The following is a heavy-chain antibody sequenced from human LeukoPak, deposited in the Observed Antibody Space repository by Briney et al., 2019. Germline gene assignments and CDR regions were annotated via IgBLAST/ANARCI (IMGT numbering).Heavy chain of an antibody. CDR3: ARDRHCSSTSCYGLGGMDV. V-gene: IGHV4-61*01. J-gene: IGHJ6*02. CDR1: GGSVSSGSCY. Sequence: SETLSLTCTVSGGSVSSGSCYWSWIRQPPGKGLEWIGYIYYSGSTNYNPSLKSRVTISVDTSKNQFSLKLSSVTAADTAVYYCARDRHCSSTSCYGLGGMDVWGQGTTVTVSS. CDR2: IYYSGST. D-gene: IGHD2-2*01.